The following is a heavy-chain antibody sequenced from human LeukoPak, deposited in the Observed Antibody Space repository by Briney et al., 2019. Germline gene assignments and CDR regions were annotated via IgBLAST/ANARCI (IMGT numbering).Heavy chain of an antibody. CDR1: GYSFTSYW. D-gene: IGHD6-13*01. J-gene: IGHJ5*02. CDR3: ARQIAAAGNWGDWFDP. V-gene: IGHV5-51*01. CDR2: IYPGDSDT. Sequence: GESLKISCKGSGYSFTSYWIGWVRQMPGKGLEWMGIIYPGDSDTRYSPSFQGQVTISADKSISTAYLQWSSLKASDTAMYYCARQIAAAGNWGDWFDPWGQGTLVTISS.